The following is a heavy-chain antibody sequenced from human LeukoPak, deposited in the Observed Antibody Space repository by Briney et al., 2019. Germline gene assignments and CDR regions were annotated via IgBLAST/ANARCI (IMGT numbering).Heavy chain of an antibody. CDR1: GFTFSSYA. D-gene: IGHD3-22*01. Sequence: GGTLRLSCAASGFTFSSYAMHWVRQAPGKGLEWVAVISYDGSNKYYADSVKGRFTISRDNSKNTLYLQMNSLRAEDTAVYYCARVPGYDSSGYFDYWGQGTLVTVSS. J-gene: IGHJ4*02. V-gene: IGHV3-30*04. CDR3: ARVPGYDSSGYFDY. CDR2: ISYDGSNK.